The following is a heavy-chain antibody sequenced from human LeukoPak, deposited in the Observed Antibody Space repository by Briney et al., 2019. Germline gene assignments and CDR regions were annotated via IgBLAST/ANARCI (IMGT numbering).Heavy chain of an antibody. CDR2: ISYSGRT. J-gene: IGHJ4*02. D-gene: IGHD2-15*01. Sequence: SETLSLTCTVSGGSISSSGFYWGWIRQPPGKGLEWIGTISYSGRTYSNPSLKSRVTISVDTSENQFSLRMSSVTAADTAVYYCGRQPCSGGSCYADYWGQGTLVTVSS. CDR3: GRQPCSGGSCYADY. V-gene: IGHV4-39*01. CDR1: GGSISSSGFY.